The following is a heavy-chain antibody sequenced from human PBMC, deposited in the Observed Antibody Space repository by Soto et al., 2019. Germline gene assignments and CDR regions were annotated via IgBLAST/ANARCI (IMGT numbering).Heavy chain of an antibody. D-gene: IGHD3-10*01. V-gene: IGHV4-34*01. CDR3: ARGGSAESGSHTPAYFQH. Sequence: SETLSLTCAVYGGSFSGYYWSWIRQPPGKGLEWIGEINHSGSTNYNPSLKSRVTISVDTSKNQFSLKLSSVTAADTAVYYCARGGSAESGSHTPAYFQHWGQGTLVTVSS. J-gene: IGHJ1*01. CDR1: GGSFSGYY. CDR2: INHSGST.